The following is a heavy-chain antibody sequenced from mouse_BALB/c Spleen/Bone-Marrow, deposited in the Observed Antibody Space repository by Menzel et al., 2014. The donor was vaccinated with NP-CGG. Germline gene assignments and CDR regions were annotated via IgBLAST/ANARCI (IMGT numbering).Heavy chain of an antibody. J-gene: IGHJ4*01. CDR3: AYYRYDCYAMDY. CDR1: GYSITSDYA. Sequence: EVQLVESGPGLVKPSQSLSLTCTVTGYSITSDYAWNWIRQFPGNKLEWMGYISYSGSTSYNPSLKSRISITRDTSKNQFFLQLNSVTTEDTATYYCAYYRYDCYAMDYWGQGTSVTVSS. V-gene: IGHV3-2*02. CDR2: ISYSGST. D-gene: IGHD2-14*01.